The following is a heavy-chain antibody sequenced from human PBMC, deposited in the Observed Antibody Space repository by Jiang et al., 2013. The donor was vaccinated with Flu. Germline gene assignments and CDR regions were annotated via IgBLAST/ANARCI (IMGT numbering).Heavy chain of an antibody. J-gene: IGHJ6*03. CDR1: GFTFSSYS. D-gene: IGHD3-3*01. Sequence: RLSCAASGFTFSSYSMNWVRQAPGKGLEWVSSISSSSSYIYYADSVKGRFTISRDNAKNSLYLQMNSLRAEDTAVYYCAREVRRFLEWLPLRYYYYYMDVWGKGTTVTVSS. CDR2: ISSSSSYI. V-gene: IGHV3-21*01. CDR3: AREVRRFLEWLPLRYYYYYMDV.